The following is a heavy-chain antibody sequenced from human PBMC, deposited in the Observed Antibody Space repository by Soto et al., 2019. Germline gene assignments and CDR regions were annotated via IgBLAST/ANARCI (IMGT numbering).Heavy chain of an antibody. V-gene: IGHV1-2*02. CDR2: INPNSGGT. Sequence: ASVKVSCKASGYTFTGYYMHWVRQAPGQGLEWMGWINPNSGGTNYAQKFQGRVTMTRDTSISTAYMELSRLRSDDTAVYYRARDLIDYYGSGSYGPYNWFDPWGQGTLVTVSS. CDR1: GYTFTGYY. CDR3: ARDLIDYYGSGSYGPYNWFDP. J-gene: IGHJ5*02. D-gene: IGHD3-10*01.